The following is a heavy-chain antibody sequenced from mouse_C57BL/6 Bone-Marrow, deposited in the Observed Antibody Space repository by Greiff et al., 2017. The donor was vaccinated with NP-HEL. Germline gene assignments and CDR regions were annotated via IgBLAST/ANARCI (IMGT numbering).Heavy chain of an antibody. CDR1: GFTIKDYY. CDR2: IDPEDGDT. V-gene: IGHV14-2*01. J-gene: IGHJ2*01. CDR3: ARIYGPRGFAY. D-gene: IGHD1-1*01. Sequence: VQLQQSGAELVKPGASVKLSCTASGFTIKDYYMHWVKQRTEQGLEWIGRIDPEDGDTTYAPEFQGKATITAATSSTTTYLQLSSLTSEDTAAYYCARIYGPRGFAYWGQGTPLTVSS.